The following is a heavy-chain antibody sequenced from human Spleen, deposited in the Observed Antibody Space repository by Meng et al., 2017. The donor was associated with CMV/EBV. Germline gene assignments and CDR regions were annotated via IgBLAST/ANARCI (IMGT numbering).Heavy chain of an antibody. J-gene: IGHJ6*02. Sequence: SVKVSCKASGGTFSNYAISWVRQAPGQGLEWMGGFIPLFGTANYAQKFQGRVTITTDESTSTAYMELSSLRSEDTAVYYCARDKERGVNIVAGTDGMDVWGQGTTVTVSS. D-gene: IGHD5-12*01. CDR2: FIPLFGTA. CDR3: ARDKERGVNIVAGTDGMDV. V-gene: IGHV1-69*05. CDR1: GGTFSNYA.